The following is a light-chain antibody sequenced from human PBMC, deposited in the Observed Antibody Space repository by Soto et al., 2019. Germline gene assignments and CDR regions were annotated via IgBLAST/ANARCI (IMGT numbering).Light chain of an antibody. CDR1: QSVSSSY. CDR2: GAS. CDR3: QQYGSSPAT. J-gene: IGKJ1*01. Sequence: SVLTQCQGTLYLFPVDVAPLSARASQSVSSSYLAWYQQKPGQAPRLLIYGASSRATGIPDMFSGSGSGTDFTLTISRLEPEDFAVYYCQQYGSSPATFAQGTKVDI. V-gene: IGKV3-20*01.